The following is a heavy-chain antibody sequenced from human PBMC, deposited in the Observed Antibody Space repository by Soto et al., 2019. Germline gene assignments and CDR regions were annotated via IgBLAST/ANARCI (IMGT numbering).Heavy chain of an antibody. V-gene: IGHV4-59*01. J-gene: IGHJ4*02. CDR2: IYYSGST. Sequence: SETLSLTCTVSGGSISSYYWSWIRQPPGKGLEWIGYIYYSGSTNYNPSLKSRVTISVDTSKNQFSLKLSSVTAADTAVYYCARAYSSGLGDFDYWGQGTLVTVSS. CDR1: GGSISSYY. CDR3: ARAYSSGLGDFDY. D-gene: IGHD4-4*01.